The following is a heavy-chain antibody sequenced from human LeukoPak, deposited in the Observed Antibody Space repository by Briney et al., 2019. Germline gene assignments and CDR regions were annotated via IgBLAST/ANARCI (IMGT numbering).Heavy chain of an antibody. CDR2: IKQDGSEK. J-gene: IGHJ5*01. CDR1: GFTFSSYA. V-gene: IGHV3-7*03. Sequence: GGSLRLSCAASGFTFSSYAMSWVRQAPGKGLEWVANIKQDGSEKYYVDSVKGRFTISRDNAKSSLYLQMDSLKVEDTAIYYCARDNWVDCWGQGTLVTVSS. CDR3: ARDNWVDC.